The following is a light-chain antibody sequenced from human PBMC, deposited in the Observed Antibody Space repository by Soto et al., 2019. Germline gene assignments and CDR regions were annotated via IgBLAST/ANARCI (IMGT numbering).Light chain of an antibody. CDR1: SSDVGAYNY. CDR2: EVN. Sequence: QSALTQPPSASGSPGQSVTISCTGTSSDVGAYNYVSWYQQHPGKVPKLMVYEVNKRPSGVPDRFSGSKSVNTASLTVSGLQAEDEADYYCTSYAGGNNIFGTGTKVTVL. CDR3: TSYAGGNNI. V-gene: IGLV2-8*01. J-gene: IGLJ1*01.